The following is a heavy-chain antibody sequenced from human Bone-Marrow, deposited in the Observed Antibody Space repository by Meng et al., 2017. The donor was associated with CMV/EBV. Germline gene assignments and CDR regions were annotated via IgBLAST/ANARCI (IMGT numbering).Heavy chain of an antibody. CDR1: GGSFSGYY. CDR2: INHSGST. J-gene: IGHJ4*02. Sequence: SETLSLTCAVYGGSFSGYYWSWIRQPPGKGLEWIGEINHSGSTNYNPSLKSRVTISVDTSKNQFSLKLSSVTAADTAVYYCARGEWFGVYFDYWGQGTRVTVYS. D-gene: IGHD3-10*01. CDR3: ARGEWFGVYFDY. V-gene: IGHV4-34*01.